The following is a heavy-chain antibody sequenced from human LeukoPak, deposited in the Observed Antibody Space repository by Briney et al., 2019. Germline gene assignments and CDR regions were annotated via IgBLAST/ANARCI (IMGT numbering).Heavy chain of an antibody. D-gene: IGHD5-18*01. V-gene: IGHV3-23*01. CDR3: AKGKAPKVWIQLTGYYMDV. CDR2: ISGSGGST. CDR1: GFTFSSYW. J-gene: IGHJ6*03. Sequence: GGSLRLSCAASGFTFSSYWMSWVRQAPGKGLEWVSAISGSGGSTYYADSVKGRFTISRDNSKNTLYLQMNSLRAEDTAVYYCAKGKAPKVWIQLTGYYMDVWGKGTTVTVSS.